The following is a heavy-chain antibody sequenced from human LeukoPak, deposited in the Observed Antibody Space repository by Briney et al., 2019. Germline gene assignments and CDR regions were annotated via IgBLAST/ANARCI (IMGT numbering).Heavy chain of an antibody. V-gene: IGHV3-21*01. Sequence: GGSLRLSCAASGFTFSDYSMNWVRQAPGRGLEWGSCISSSSSLIFYSDSVGGRFTISRDNAKNLLYLHLNSLRVDDTAVYYCAKVDRGDYSSSPVPYYNYYMNVWGKGTTVTVSS. CDR2: ISSSSSLI. J-gene: IGHJ6*03. D-gene: IGHD6-13*01. CDR1: GFTFSDYS. CDR3: AKVDRGDYSSSPVPYYNYYMNV.